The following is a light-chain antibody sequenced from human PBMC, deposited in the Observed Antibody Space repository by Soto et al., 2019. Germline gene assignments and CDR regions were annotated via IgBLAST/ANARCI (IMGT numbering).Light chain of an antibody. CDR1: QSVSSSY. CDR3: QQYGSSPT. J-gene: IGKJ4*01. CDR2: GAS. Sequence: EIVLTQSPGTLSLSPGERATLSCRASQSVSSSYLAWYQQKPGQAPRLLIYGASSRATGIPDRFSGSGSGTDVTLTISRLEPEDFVVYYCQQYGSSPTFGGGTKVEIE. V-gene: IGKV3-20*01.